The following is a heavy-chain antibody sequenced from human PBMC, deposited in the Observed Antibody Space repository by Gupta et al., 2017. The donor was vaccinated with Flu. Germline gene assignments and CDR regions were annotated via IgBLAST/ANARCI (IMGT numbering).Heavy chain of an antibody. Sequence: WMGWINTNTGNPTYAQGFTGRFVFSLDTSVSTAYLQISSLKAEDTAVYYCARAYCSSTSCPTAPYYYYYMDVWGKGTTVTVSS. D-gene: IGHD2-2*01. V-gene: IGHV7-4-1*02. CDR3: ARAYCSSTSCPTAPYYYYYMDV. CDR2: INTNTGNP. J-gene: IGHJ6*03.